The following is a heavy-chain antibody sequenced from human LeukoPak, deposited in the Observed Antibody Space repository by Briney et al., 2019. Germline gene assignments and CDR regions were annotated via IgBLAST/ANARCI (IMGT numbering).Heavy chain of an antibody. V-gene: IGHV1-3*01. D-gene: IGHD2-2*03. CDR2: INAGNGNT. CDR1: GYTFTSYA. CDR3: ASQFGYCSSTSCGVEIDY. J-gene: IGHJ4*02. Sequence: ASVKVSCKASGYTFTSYAMHWVRQAPGQRLEWMGWINAGNGNTKYSQKFQGRVTITRDTSAGTAYMELSSLRSEDTAVYYCASQFGYCSSTSCGVEIDYWGQGTLVTVSS.